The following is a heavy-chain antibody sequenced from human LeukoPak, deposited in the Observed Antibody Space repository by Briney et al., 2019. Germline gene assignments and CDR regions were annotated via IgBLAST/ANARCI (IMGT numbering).Heavy chain of an antibody. V-gene: IGHV4-31*03. CDR3: ARVAHYYDSSGFDY. CDR1: GGSISSGGYY. D-gene: IGHD3-22*01. CDR2: IYYSGST. J-gene: IGHJ4*02. Sequence: PSETLSLTCTVSGGSISSGGYYWSWIRQHPGKGLEWLGYIYYSGSTYYNPSLKSRVTISVDTSKNQFSLKLSSVTAADTAVYYCARVAHYYDSSGFDYWGQGTLVTVSS.